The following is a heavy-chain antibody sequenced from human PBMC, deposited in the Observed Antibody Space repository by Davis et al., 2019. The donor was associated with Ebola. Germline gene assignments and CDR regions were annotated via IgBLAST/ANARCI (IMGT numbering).Heavy chain of an antibody. V-gene: IGHV3-30*04. CDR2: VSNSEREK. D-gene: IGHD3-3*01. J-gene: IGHJ4*02. CDR3: ARAVFHEVLDY. CDR1: GFTFRNYA. Sequence: GESLKISCAASGFTFRNYAMHWVRQAPGKGLEGVAVVSNSEREKFYADSVKGRFTISRDNSENTLYLQMNSLTADDTAVYYCARAVFHEVLDYWGQGTPVTVSS.